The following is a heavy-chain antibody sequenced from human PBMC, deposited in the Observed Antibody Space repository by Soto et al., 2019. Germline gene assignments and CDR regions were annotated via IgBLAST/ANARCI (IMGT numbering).Heavy chain of an antibody. CDR2: IWYDGSNK. J-gene: IGHJ4*02. V-gene: IGHV3-33*01. CDR3: SRWGIAAGDY. Sequence: QVQLVESGGGVVQPGRSLRLSCAASGFTFSSYGMHWVRQAPGKGLEWVSVIWYDGSNKYYADSVKGRFTISRDNYKNTLYLQMNSLRAEDKAVYYCSRWGIAAGDYWGQGTLVTVSS. D-gene: IGHD6-13*01. CDR1: GFTFSSYG.